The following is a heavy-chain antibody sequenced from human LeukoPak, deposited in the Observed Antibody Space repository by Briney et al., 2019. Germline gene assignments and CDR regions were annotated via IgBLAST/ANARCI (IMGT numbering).Heavy chain of an antibody. Sequence: GGSLRLSCAASGFTFNRNVMSWVRQAPGEGLEWVSAIIDDGSSTNYADSVKGRFSISRDNSKNTVYLQMNSLRAEDTAIYYCAKPHDSGWWMFDYWGQGTLVTVSS. CDR3: AKPHDSGWWMFDY. J-gene: IGHJ4*02. D-gene: IGHD6-13*01. CDR1: GFTFNRNV. V-gene: IGHV3-23*01. CDR2: IIDDGSST.